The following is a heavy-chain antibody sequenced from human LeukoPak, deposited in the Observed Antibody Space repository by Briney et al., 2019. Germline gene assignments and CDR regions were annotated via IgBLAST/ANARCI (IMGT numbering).Heavy chain of an antibody. J-gene: IGHJ6*02. CDR2: INPNSGGT. D-gene: IGHD3-9*01. CDR3: ARGGPLRYFDWLLFGGMDV. V-gene: IGHV1-2*02. CDR1: GYTFTGYY. Sequence: ASVKVSCKASGYTFTGYYMHWVRQAPGQGLEWMGWINPNSGGTSYAQKFQGRVTMTRDTSISTAYMELSRLRSDDTAVYYCARGGPLRYFDWLLFGGMDVWGQGTTVTVSS.